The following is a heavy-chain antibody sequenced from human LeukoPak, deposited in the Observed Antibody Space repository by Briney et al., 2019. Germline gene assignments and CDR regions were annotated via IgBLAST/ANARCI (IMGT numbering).Heavy chain of an antibody. Sequence: ASVKVSCKASGGTFSNYAISWVRPAPGQGLEWMGGIIPLFGKANYAQKFQGRVTITADESTSTAYMELSSLRSEDTAVYYCARDSSEFRSLIPHWGQGTLVTVSS. V-gene: IGHV1-69*13. CDR3: ARDSSEFRSLIPH. D-gene: IGHD2-21*01. J-gene: IGHJ1*01. CDR1: GGTFSNYA. CDR2: IIPLFGKA.